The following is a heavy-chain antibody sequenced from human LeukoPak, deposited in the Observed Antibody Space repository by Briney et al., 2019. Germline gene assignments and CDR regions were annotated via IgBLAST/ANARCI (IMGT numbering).Heavy chain of an antibody. D-gene: IGHD6-19*01. CDR2: IIPIFGTA. J-gene: IGHJ4*02. V-gene: IGHV1-69*13. CDR1: GGTFSSYA. Sequence: ASVKVSCKASGGTFSSYAISWVRQAPGQGLEWMGGIIPIFGTANYAQKFQGRVTITADESTSTAYMELSSLRSDDTAVYYCARLLVTEYKSGWYGHNFDYWGQGTQVTVSS. CDR3: ARLLVTEYKSGWYGHNFDY.